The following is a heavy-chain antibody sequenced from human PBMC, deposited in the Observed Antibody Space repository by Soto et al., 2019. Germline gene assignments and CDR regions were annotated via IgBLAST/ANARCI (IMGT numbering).Heavy chain of an antibody. CDR2: IYSGGST. Sequence: GGSLRLSCAASGFTVSSNYMSWVRQAPGKGLEWVSAIYSGGSTYYADSVKGRFTISRDNSKNTLYLQMNSLRAEDTAVYYCAREKPDYYDSSGPGAFDIWGQGTMVTVSS. CDR1: GFTVSSNY. J-gene: IGHJ3*02. V-gene: IGHV3-53*01. CDR3: AREKPDYYDSSGPGAFDI. D-gene: IGHD3-22*01.